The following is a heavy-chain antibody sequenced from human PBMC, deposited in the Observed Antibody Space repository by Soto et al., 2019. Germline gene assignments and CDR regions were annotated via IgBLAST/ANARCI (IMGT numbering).Heavy chain of an antibody. CDR3: AREGLTKNSYYGMDV. CDR2: ISYDGSNK. CDR1: GFTFSSYA. J-gene: IGHJ6*02. D-gene: IGHD3-9*01. V-gene: IGHV3-30-3*01. Sequence: QVQLVESGGGVVQPGRSLRLSCAASGFTFSSYAMHWVRQAPGKGLEWVAVISYDGSNKYYADSVKGRFTISRDNSKNTLYLQMNSLRAEDKAVYYCAREGLTKNSYYGMDVWGQGTTVTVSS.